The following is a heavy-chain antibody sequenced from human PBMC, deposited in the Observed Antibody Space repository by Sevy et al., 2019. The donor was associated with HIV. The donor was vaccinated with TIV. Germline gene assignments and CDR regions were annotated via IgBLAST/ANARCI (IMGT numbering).Heavy chain of an antibody. D-gene: IGHD3-16*01. CDR3: ARGAWGGIDY. CDR2: ISSSGSTI. CDR1: GFTFSTYE. Sequence: GGSLRLSCAASGFTFSTYEMNRVRQAPGKGLEWVSYISSSGSTIYYADSVKGRFTISRDSAKNSLYLQMNSLRAEDTAVYYCARGAWGGIDYWGQGTLVTVSS. V-gene: IGHV3-48*03. J-gene: IGHJ4*02.